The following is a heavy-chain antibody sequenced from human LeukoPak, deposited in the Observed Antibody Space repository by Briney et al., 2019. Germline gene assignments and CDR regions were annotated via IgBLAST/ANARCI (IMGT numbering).Heavy chain of an antibody. V-gene: IGHV3-21*01. Sequence: PGGSLRLSCAASGFTFSCYSMNWVRQAPGKGLEWVSSISSSSSYIYYADSVKGRFTISRDNAKNSLYLQMNSLRAEDTAVYYCARTGALNWNYYYYYYTDVWGKGTTVTVSS. J-gene: IGHJ6*03. CDR2: ISSSSSYI. CDR1: GFTFSCYS. D-gene: IGHD1-1*01. CDR3: ARTGALNWNYYYYYYTDV.